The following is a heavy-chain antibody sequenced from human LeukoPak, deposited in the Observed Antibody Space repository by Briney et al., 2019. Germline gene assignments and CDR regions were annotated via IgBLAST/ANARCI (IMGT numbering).Heavy chain of an antibody. CDR2: IWYDGSNK. J-gene: IGHJ4*02. CDR3: AREMVGATSGIIGCDY. Sequence: PGRSLRLSCAASGFTFSSYGMHWVRQAPGKGLEWVAVIWYDGSNKYYADSVKGRFTISRDNSKNTLYLQMNSLRAEDTAVYYCAREMVGATSGIIGCDYWGQGTLVNVSS. CDR1: GFTFSSYG. V-gene: IGHV3-33*01. D-gene: IGHD1-26*01.